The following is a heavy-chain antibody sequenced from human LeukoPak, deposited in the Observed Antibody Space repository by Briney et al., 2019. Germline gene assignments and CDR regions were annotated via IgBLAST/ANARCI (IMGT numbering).Heavy chain of an antibody. Sequence: GGSLKLSCAASGFAFSSYIMNWVRQAPGKGLEWISYITGSSSIIYSADSVKGRFSISRDNAKTSLYLQMNSLRAEDTAVYYCARALTTVSPPSDYWGQGALVTVSS. CDR1: GFAFSSYI. D-gene: IGHD4-17*01. CDR2: ITGSSSII. J-gene: IGHJ4*02. CDR3: ARALTTVSPPSDY. V-gene: IGHV3-48*01.